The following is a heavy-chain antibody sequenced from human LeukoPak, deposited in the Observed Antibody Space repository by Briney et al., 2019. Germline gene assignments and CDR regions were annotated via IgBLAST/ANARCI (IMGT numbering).Heavy chain of an antibody. D-gene: IGHD5-12*01. CDR2: INHSGST. V-gene: IGHV4-34*01. CDR1: GGSFSGYY. J-gene: IGHJ4*02. Sequence: SETLSLTCAVYGGSFSGYYWSWIRQPPGKGLEWIEEINHSGSTNYNPSLKSRVTISVDTSKNQFSLKLSSVTAADTAVYYCASGYSGYERFFDYWGQGTLVTVSS. CDR3: ASGYSGYERFFDY.